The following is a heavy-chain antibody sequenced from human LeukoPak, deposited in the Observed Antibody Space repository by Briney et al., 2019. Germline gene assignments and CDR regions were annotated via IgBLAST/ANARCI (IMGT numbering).Heavy chain of an antibody. CDR2: IKQDGSEK. V-gene: IGHV3-7*04. CDR3: ARDTWWGGEDFGF. D-gene: IGHD2-8*02. CDR1: GFTFSSYW. J-gene: IGHJ4*02. Sequence: PGGSLRLSCAASGFTFSSYWMTWVRQAPGKGLEWVANIKQDGSEKYYVDSVKGRFTISRDNAKNSVYLQMNSLRAEDTAVYYCARDTWWGGEDFGFWGQGTLVTVSS.